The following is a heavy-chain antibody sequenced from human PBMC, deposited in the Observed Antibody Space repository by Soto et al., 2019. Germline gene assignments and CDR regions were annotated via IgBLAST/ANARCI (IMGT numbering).Heavy chain of an antibody. D-gene: IGHD6-19*01. V-gene: IGHV3-9*01. J-gene: IGHJ6*02. CDR1: XXXFDDHX. CDR2: ISWKSDSE. Sequence: EVLLLESGGGFVQPGGSLRLSCXASXXXFDDHXMXWXXQRPGXXLEWVAGISWKSDSEGYADSVKGRFSISRDNIQHSVHLQMNSLRPEDTALYYCARDTGLYHDGMDVWGQGTRVTVSS. CDR3: ARDTGLYHDGMDV.